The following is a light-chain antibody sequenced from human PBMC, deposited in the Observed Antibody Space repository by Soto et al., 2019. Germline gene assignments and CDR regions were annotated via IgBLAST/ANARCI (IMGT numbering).Light chain of an antibody. CDR2: WAS. CDR1: QSVLDSNNRRNY. Sequence: DIVMTQAPDSLAVSLGERATINCKASQSVLDSNNRRNYVAWYQLKPGQPPKLLLYWASTRGSGFPDRFSGSAAGTHYGLIICSLQAYNVAIYYCHQSYYTPRTLGKGTKVEIK. CDR3: HQSYYTPRT. V-gene: IGKV4-1*01. J-gene: IGKJ4*01.